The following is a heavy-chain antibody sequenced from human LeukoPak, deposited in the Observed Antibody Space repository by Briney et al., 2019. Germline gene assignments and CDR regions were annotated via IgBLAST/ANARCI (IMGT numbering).Heavy chain of an antibody. V-gene: IGHV3-33*01. CDR1: GFTFSTYG. Sequence: GRSLRLSCAASGFTFSTYGMDWVRQAPGKGLEWVAVIGADGSTTYYAESVKGRFTISRDNAKNSLYLQMNSLRAEDTAVYYCARDVRGVIKNVYFDYWGQGTLVTVSS. CDR2: IGADGSTT. CDR3: ARDVRGVIKNVYFDY. D-gene: IGHD3-10*02. J-gene: IGHJ4*02.